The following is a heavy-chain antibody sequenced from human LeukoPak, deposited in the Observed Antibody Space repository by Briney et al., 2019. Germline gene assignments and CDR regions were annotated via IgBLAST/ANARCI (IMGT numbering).Heavy chain of an antibody. V-gene: IGHV4-4*02. Sequence: PSGTLSLTCAVSGGSISGTNWWSWVRQPPGQGLQWIGEIYHSGITNYNPSLKSRVTMSVDKSKNQFSLRLNSVTAADTAVYYCARGSFGSSSRDFDYWGQGTLVTVSS. CDR1: GGSISGTNW. CDR3: ARGSFGSSSRDFDY. J-gene: IGHJ4*02. D-gene: IGHD6-13*01. CDR2: IYHSGIT.